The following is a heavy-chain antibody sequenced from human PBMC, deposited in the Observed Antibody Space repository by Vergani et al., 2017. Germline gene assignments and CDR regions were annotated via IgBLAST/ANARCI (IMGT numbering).Heavy chain of an antibody. Sequence: EVQLVQSGAEVKKPGESLKISCKGAGYSFTSYWIGWVRQMPGKGLEWMGIIYPGDSDTRYSPSFQGQVTISADKSISTAYLQWSSLKASDTAMYYCARSVYCSSTSCYYMYVWGKGTTVTVSS. J-gene: IGHJ6*04. V-gene: IGHV5-51*03. CDR3: ARSVYCSSTSCYYMYV. CDR1: GYSFTSYW. D-gene: IGHD2-2*01. CDR2: IYPGDSDT.